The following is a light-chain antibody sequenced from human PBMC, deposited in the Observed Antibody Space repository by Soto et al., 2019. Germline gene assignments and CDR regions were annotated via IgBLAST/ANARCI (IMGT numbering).Light chain of an antibody. J-gene: IGKJ5*01. CDR2: GAS. V-gene: IGKV3-20*01. Sequence: EIVMTQSPATLSVSPGERATLSCRAGQSVSSNLAWYQQKPGQAPRLLIYGASSRATGIPDRFSGSGSGTYFTLTISRLEPEDFAVYYCQQYGSSSITFGQGTRLEIK. CDR1: QSVSSN. CDR3: QQYGSSSIT.